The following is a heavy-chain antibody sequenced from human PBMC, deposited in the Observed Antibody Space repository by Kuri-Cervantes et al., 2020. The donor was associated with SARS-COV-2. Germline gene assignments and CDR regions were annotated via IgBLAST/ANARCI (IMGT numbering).Heavy chain of an antibody. V-gene: IGHV1-18*01. CDR2: ISAYNGNT. CDR3: ARGPTPSHEFDY. Sequence: ASVKVSCKASGYTFTSYGISWVRQAPGQGLEWMGWISAYNGNTNYAQKFQGRVTMTRDTSTSTVYMELSSLRSEDTAVYYCARGPTPSHEFDYWGQGTLVTVSS. J-gene: IGHJ4*02. CDR1: GYTFTSYG.